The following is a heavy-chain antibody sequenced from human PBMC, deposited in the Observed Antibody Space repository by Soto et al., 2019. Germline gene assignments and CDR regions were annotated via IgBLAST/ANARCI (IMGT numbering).Heavy chain of an antibody. J-gene: IGHJ6*02. D-gene: IGHD2-2*01. V-gene: IGHV4-61*01. CDR1: GGSVSSGSYY. CDR3: ARQMGDIVVVPGYYYGMDV. CDR2: IYYSGST. Sequence: SETLSLTCTVAGGSVSSGSYYWSWIRQPPGKGLEWIGYIYYSGSTNYNPSLKSRVTISVDTSKNQFSLKLSSVTAADTAVYYCARQMGDIVVVPGYYYGMDVWGQGTTVTVSS.